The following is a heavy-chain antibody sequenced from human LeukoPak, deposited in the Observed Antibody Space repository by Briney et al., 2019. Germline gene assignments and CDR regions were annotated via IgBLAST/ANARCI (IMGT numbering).Heavy chain of an antibody. J-gene: IGHJ6*03. CDR1: NYSISNSLY. CDR3: ARGPQWRGDYYYMDV. Sequence: SETLPLTCSGSNYSISNSLYWGWLRQPPGKGLEWIGSIYRSGSTFYNPSLKSRVTISLDTSKNQFSLKLSSVTAADTAVYYCARGPQWRGDYYYMDVWGRGTTVTVSS. D-gene: IGHD6-19*01. CDR2: IYRSGST. V-gene: IGHV4-38-2*02.